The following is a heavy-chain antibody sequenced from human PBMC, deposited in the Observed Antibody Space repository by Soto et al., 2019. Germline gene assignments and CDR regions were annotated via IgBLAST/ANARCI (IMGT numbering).Heavy chain of an antibody. Sequence: QVQLVQSGAEVKKPGASVKVSCKASGYTFTTYGITWVRQAPGQGLEWMGWISAYNAYTNYAQKLQGRVTMTTHTHKSTAYMELRSLSSDDTAVYDCARDGDYGDYGWWGQGTLVTVSS. CDR1: GYTFTTYG. CDR3: ARDGDYGDYGW. D-gene: IGHD4-17*01. CDR2: ISAYNAYT. J-gene: IGHJ4*02. V-gene: IGHV1-18*01.